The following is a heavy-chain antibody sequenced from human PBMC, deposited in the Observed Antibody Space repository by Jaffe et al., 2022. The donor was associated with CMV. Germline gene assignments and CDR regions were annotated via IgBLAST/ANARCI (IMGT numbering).Heavy chain of an antibody. CDR1: GFTFGSYS. Sequence: EVQVSESGGGLVQPGGSLRLSCAASGFTFGSYSMSWVRQAPGKGLEWVSGISGSGGSTYYADSVKGRFTISRDNSKNTVYLQMNGLRAEDTAVYSCATIPVDYYDSSGYYYDGMDVWGRGTTVTVSS. V-gene: IGHV3-23*01. J-gene: IGHJ6*02. CDR3: ATIPVDYYDSSGYYYDGMDV. CDR2: ISGSGGST. D-gene: IGHD3-22*01.